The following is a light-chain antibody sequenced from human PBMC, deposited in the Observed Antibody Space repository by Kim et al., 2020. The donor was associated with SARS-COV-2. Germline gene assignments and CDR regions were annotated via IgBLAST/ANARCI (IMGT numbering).Light chain of an antibody. Sequence: EKVMTQSPATLSVSPGERATLSCRASQSVSSNLAWYQQKPGQAPRLLIYGASTRATDVPARFSGSGSGTEFTLTISSLQSEDFAVYYCQQYDNWPSLTFGGGTKVDIK. CDR1: QSVSSN. V-gene: IGKV3-15*01. CDR3: QQYDNWPSLT. J-gene: IGKJ4*01. CDR2: GAS.